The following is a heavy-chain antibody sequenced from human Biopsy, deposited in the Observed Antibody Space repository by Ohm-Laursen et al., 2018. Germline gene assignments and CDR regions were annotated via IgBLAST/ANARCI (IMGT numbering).Heavy chain of an antibody. V-gene: IGHV4-59*01. CDR2: ISYTQSA. J-gene: IGHJ5*02. D-gene: IGHD6-19*01. CDR1: GGSFKSYY. CDR3: ASGGQWPRSHLNWFDP. Sequence: SGTLSLTCTFSGGSFKSYYWIWIRPPPRKGMEWIGDISYTQSAPYSPSLKSRVTISVDTSKNQFSLKMTSVTAADTAVYYRASGGQWPRSHLNWFDPWGQGTLVTVSS.